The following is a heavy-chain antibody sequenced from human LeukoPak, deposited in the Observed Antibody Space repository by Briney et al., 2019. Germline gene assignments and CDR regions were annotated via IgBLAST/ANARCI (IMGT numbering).Heavy chain of an antibody. CDR1: GGTFSSYA. CDR2: IIPIFGTA. Sequence: SVKVSCKASGGTFSSYAISWVRQAPGQGLEWMGGIIPIFGTANYAQKFQGRVTITADESTSTAYMELSSLRSEDTAVYYCARGPNYYDSSGYRRGFDYWGQGTLVTVSS. J-gene: IGHJ4*02. V-gene: IGHV1-69*13. CDR3: ARGPNYYDSSGYRRGFDY. D-gene: IGHD3-22*01.